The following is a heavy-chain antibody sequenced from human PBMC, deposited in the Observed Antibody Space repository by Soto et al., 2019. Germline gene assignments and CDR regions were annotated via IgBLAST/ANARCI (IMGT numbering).Heavy chain of an antibody. Sequence: QLQLQEWGPGLVKPSETLSLTCTVSGGSISSSNYYWDWIRQPPGKGLEWIGGMYNSRSAYYNPSLNGRATISVDTSKNQFSLKLTSVTAEDTAVYHCARHVGNSPPGSRGQGTLVTVSS. V-gene: IGHV4-39*01. D-gene: IGHD1-26*01. J-gene: IGHJ4*02. CDR1: GGSISSSNYY. CDR2: MYNSRSA. CDR3: ARHVGNSPPGS.